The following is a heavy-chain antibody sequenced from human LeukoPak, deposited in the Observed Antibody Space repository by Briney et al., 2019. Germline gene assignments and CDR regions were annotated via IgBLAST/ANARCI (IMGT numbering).Heavy chain of an antibody. V-gene: IGHV3-21*04. Sequence: GGSLRLSCAASGFTFSNYNMNWVRQAPGRGLEWVSSISSSSSYIYYADSVKGRFTISRDNSKNTLYLQMNSLRAEDTAVYYCAKVESVVVPAALYYWGQGTLVTVSS. CDR3: AKVESVVVPAALYY. CDR1: GFTFSNYN. D-gene: IGHD2-2*01. J-gene: IGHJ4*02. CDR2: ISSSSSYI.